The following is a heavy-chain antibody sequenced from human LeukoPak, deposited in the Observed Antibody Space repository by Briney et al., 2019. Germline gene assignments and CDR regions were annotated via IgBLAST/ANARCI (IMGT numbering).Heavy chain of an antibody. CDR2: ISTSGSTI. Sequence: GGSLGLSCAASGFTFSSYEVNWVRQAPGEGLEWVSYISTSGSTIYYADSVKGRFTISRDNAKNSLYLQMNNLRAEDTGLYYCARVGERGYWGQGTLVTVSS. CDR1: GFTFSSYE. D-gene: IGHD1-26*01. J-gene: IGHJ4*02. CDR3: ARVGERGY. V-gene: IGHV3-48*03.